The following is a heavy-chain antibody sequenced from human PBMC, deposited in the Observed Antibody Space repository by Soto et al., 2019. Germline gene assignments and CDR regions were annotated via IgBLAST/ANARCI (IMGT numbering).Heavy chain of an antibody. CDR2: IYSGGST. CDR1: GFTVSSNY. J-gene: IGHJ5*02. D-gene: IGHD6-13*01. V-gene: IGHV3-66*01. Sequence: GGSLRLSCAASGFTVSSNYMSWVRQAPGKGLEWVSVIYSGGSTYYADSVKGRFTISRDNSKNTLYLQMNSLRAEDTAVYYCARGGPPGYSRSWYGPPALDPWGQGTLVTVSS. CDR3: ARGGPPGYSRSWYGPPALDP.